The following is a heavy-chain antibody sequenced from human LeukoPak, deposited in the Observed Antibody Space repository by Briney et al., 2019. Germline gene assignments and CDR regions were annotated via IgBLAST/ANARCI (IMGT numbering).Heavy chain of an antibody. Sequence: GGSLRLSCAASGFTFSSYWMSWVRQAPGKGLEWVANIKQDGSEKYYVDSVKGRFTISRDNAKNSLYLQMNSLRAEDTALYYCAKGEGIAAAGTSNGYFDYWGQGTLVTVSS. CDR1: GFTFSSYW. J-gene: IGHJ4*02. D-gene: IGHD6-13*01. V-gene: IGHV3-7*03. CDR2: IKQDGSEK. CDR3: AKGEGIAAAGTSNGYFDY.